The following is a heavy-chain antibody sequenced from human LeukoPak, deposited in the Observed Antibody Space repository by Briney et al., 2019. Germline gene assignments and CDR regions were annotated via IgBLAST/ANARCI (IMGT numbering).Heavy chain of an antibody. Sequence: ASVKVSCKASGYTFTSCYMHWVRQAPGQGLEWMGIINPSGGSTSYAQKFQGRVTMTRDMSTSTVYMELSSLRSEDTAVYYCARDQRWLQLTFDPWGQGTLVTVSS. CDR3: ARDQRWLQLTFDP. CDR1: GYTFTSCY. J-gene: IGHJ5*02. V-gene: IGHV1-46*01. CDR2: INPSGGST. D-gene: IGHD5-24*01.